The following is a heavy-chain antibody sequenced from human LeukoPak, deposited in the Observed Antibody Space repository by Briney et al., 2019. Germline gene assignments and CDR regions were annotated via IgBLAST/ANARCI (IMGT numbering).Heavy chain of an antibody. V-gene: IGHV3-21*01. CDR1: RFSYSSYS. D-gene: IGHD3-22*01. J-gene: IGHJ4*02. Sequence: GGSLRLSCAASRFSYSSYSMNWVRQAPGKGLEWVSSISSSSTYIYCADSVKGRFTISRDNAKNSLYLQMNSLRAEDTAVYYCARDEFYDSSGYEVPFDYWGQGTLVTVSS. CDR3: ARDEFYDSSGYEVPFDY. CDR2: ISSSSTYI.